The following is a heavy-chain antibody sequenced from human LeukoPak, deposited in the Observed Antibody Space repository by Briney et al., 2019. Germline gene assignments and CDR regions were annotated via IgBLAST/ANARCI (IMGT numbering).Heavy chain of an antibody. J-gene: IGHJ6*03. CDR1: GFTLRNYA. CDR2: FSGSGGST. CDR3: ARGEWFGATRYYYYYMDV. Sequence: GGSLRLSCAASGFTLRNYAMSWVRQAPGKGLEWVSAFSGSGGSTHYADSVKGRFTISRDNSKNTLYLKMNSLTAEDTAVYYCARGEWFGATRYYYYYMDVWGKGTTVTISS. V-gene: IGHV3-23*01. D-gene: IGHD3-10*01.